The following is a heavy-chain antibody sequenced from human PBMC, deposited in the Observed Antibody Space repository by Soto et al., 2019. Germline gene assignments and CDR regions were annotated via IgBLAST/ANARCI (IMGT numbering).Heavy chain of an antibody. V-gene: IGHV1-69*04. CDR2: VNPIVSMS. CDR1: GDTFNFYS. J-gene: IGHJ4*02. D-gene: IGHD3-10*01. CDR3: ATSYGSGYRAFDY. Sequence: QVQLVQSGAEVKRPGSSVKVSCKASGDTFNFYSINWVRQAPGLGLEWMGRVNPIVSMSNYAQRFQGRVTMTSDKSTSTAYMELSGLRSEDTASYYCATSYGSGYRAFDYWGQGALVTVYS.